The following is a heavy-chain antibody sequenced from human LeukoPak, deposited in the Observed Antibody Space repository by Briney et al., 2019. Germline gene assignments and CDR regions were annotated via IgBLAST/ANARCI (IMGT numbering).Heavy chain of an antibody. D-gene: IGHD2-8*01. CDR3: AGLGGYCTNAVCYSTFDI. CDR2: IYSSRRT. Sequence: ETLSLTCTVSGGSISSYYGSLSRHPSGKVLVWVGRIYSSRRTKYNLSLKSRVTMSVQTSKNQFSLRLSSVTAADTAVYFCAGLGGYCTNAVCYSTFDIWGQGTMVTVSS. J-gene: IGHJ3*02. V-gene: IGHV4-4*07. CDR1: GGSISSYY.